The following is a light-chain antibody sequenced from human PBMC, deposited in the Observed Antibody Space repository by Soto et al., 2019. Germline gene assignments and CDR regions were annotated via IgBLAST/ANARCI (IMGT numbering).Light chain of an antibody. J-gene: IGLJ3*02. CDR3: SSFTSSNTWV. CDR1: SSDVGSYNR. V-gene: IGLV2-18*02. CDR2: EVS. Sequence: QSALTQPPSVSGSPGQSVTISCTGTSSDVGSYNRVSWYQQPPGTAPKLMIYEVSNRPSGVPDRFFGSKSGNTASLTISGLQAEGEADYYCSSFTSSNTWVFGGGTKLTVL.